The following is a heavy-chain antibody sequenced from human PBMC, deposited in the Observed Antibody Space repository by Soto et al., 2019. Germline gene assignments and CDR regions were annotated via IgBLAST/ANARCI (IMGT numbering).Heavy chain of an antibody. Sequence: QVQLVQSGAEVKKPGSSVKVSCKASGHTFSTYVISWVRQAPGRGLEWMGGIIPVSGTPYYAQNFQGRVTITADTSTTTAYMELSNLRSEDTAVYYCAREGYSGSYHDYWGQGTPVTVSS. J-gene: IGHJ4*02. CDR3: AREGYSGSYHDY. CDR2: IIPVSGTP. V-gene: IGHV1-69*06. D-gene: IGHD1-26*01. CDR1: GHTFSTYV.